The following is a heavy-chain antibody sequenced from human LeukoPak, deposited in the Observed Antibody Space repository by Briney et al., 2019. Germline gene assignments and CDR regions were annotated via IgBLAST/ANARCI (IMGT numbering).Heavy chain of an antibody. CDR1: GFTVSANY. Sequence: GGSLRLSCAASGFTVSANYMTWVRQAPGKGLEWLSTISGSGDNTYYADSVKGRFTISRDNSRNTLYLQMNSLRAEDTAVYYCAARPPIVVGGPFDYWGQGTLVTVSS. D-gene: IGHD3-22*01. V-gene: IGHV3-23*01. CDR3: AARPPIVVGGPFDY. J-gene: IGHJ4*02. CDR2: ISGSGDNT.